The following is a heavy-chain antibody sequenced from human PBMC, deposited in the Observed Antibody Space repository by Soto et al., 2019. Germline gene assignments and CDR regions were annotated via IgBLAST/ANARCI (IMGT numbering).Heavy chain of an antibody. CDR2: SYWYDGK. V-gene: IGHV2-5*01. J-gene: IGHJ4*02. CDR1: GFSLSTSGVF. Sequence: SLPKLVNPTHTLTLTCTFSGFSLSTSGVFVAWMRQSPGKALEWVALSYWYDGKRLRRYMKTRRKSTRDTAKNQLVLTLTNVDPVDTATYFCANRPAYDISTGYYPFDYWGQGPLHTISA. CDR3: ANRPAYDISTGYYPFDY. D-gene: IGHD3-9*01.